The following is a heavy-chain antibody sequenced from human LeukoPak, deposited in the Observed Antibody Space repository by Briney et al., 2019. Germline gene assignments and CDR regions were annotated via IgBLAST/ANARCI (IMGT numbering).Heavy chain of an antibody. CDR2: ISSSGDTL. CDR1: GFIFSNYE. Sequence: QPGGSLRLSCAASGFIFSNYEMDWVRQAPGKGLEWISYISSSGDTLYADSVKGRFTISRDNARSSLYLQMNSLRAEDTAMYYCARDGWFGDYNWFDPWGQGTLVTVSS. V-gene: IGHV3-48*03. CDR3: ARDGWFGDYNWFDP. D-gene: IGHD3-10*01. J-gene: IGHJ5*02.